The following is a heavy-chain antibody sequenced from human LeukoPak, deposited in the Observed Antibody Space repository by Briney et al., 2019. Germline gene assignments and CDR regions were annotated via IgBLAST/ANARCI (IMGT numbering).Heavy chain of an antibody. CDR2: VYYSGST. J-gene: IGHJ5*02. CDR1: GGSISGYY. CDR3: ARGGESHLNWFDP. Sequence: SETLSLTCTVSGGSISGYYWSWIRQPPGKGLEWIGYVYYSGSTNYNPSLKSRVTMSVDTSKNQFSLKLTSVTAADTAVYYCARGGESHLNWFDPWGQGTLVTVSS. V-gene: IGHV4-59*01. D-gene: IGHD2-21*01.